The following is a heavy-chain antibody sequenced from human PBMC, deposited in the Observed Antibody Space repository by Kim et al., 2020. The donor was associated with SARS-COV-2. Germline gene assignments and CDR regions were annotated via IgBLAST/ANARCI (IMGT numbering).Heavy chain of an antibody. CDR1: GGSFSGYY. CDR2: INHSGST. CDR3: ARDGPRQRIAAAGFNWFDP. J-gene: IGHJ5*02. D-gene: IGHD6-13*01. V-gene: IGHV4-34*01. Sequence: SETLSLTCAVYGGSFSGYYWSWIRQPPGKGLEWIGEINHSGSTNYNPSLKSRVTISVDTSKNQFSLKLSSVTAADTAVYYCARDGPRQRIAAAGFNWFDPWGQGTLVTVSS.